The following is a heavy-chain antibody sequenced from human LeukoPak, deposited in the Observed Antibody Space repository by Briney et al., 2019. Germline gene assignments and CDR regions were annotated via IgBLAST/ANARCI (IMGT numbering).Heavy chain of an antibody. Sequence: VSVKVSCKASGYTFTGNYMHWVRQAPGQGLEWMGWIHPNSGGTNYAQKFQGRVTKTRDTSISTAYMELSRLRSAHTAVYYCARDLPHYDILTGDRGHGMDVWGQGTTVTVSS. V-gene: IGHV1-2*02. CDR3: ARDLPHYDILTGDRGHGMDV. D-gene: IGHD3-9*01. CDR1: GYTFTGNY. CDR2: IHPNSGGT. J-gene: IGHJ6*02.